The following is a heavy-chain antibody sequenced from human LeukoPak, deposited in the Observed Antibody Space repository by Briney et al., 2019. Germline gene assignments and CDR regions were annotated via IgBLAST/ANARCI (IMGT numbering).Heavy chain of an antibody. CDR3: ARVLGTAVAGGLYYFDY. CDR2: IYTTDSDT. V-gene: IGHV5-51*01. D-gene: IGHD6-19*01. J-gene: IGHJ4*02. Sequence: GESLKISCKASGYTYPNYWMGWVRQMPGKGLQWMASIYTTDSDTRYNASFEGQVTISVDKSVSTAYLQWSSLKASDTAMYYCARVLGTAVAGGLYYFDYWGQGTLVTVSS. CDR1: GYTYPNYW.